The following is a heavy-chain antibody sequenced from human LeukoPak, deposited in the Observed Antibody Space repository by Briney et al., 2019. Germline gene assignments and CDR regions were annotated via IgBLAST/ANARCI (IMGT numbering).Heavy chain of an antibody. CDR2: ILYNGSNK. J-gene: IGHJ5*02. CDR1: VFTFSSSG. D-gene: IGHD2-15*01. CDR3: ARAGGYCSGGSCYRGYSWFDP. V-gene: IGHV3-33*01. Sequence: PGGSLRLSCAASVFTFSSSGMHWVRQAPGKGLEWVAVILYNGSNKYYADSVKGRFTISRDNSKNTLYLQMNSLRVEDTAVYYCARAGGYCSGGSCYRGYSWFDPWGQGTLVTVSS.